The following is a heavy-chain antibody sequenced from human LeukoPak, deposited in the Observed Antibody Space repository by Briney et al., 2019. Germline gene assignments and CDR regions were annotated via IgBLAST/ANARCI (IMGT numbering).Heavy chain of an antibody. J-gene: IGHJ4*02. Sequence: SETLSLTCTVSGGSISSSSYYWVWIRRPPGKGLEWIGSIYYSGSTYYNPSLKSRVTISVDTSKNQFSLKLSSVTAADTAVYYCARRSTGSYGYWGQGTLVTVSS. CDR2: IYYSGST. CDR1: GGSISSSSYY. CDR3: ARRSTGSYGY. D-gene: IGHD3-10*01. V-gene: IGHV4-39*01.